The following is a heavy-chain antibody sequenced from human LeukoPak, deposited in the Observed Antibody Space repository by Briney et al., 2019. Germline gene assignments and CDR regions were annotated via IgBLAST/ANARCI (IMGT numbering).Heavy chain of an antibody. Sequence: ASVKVSCKVSGYTLTELSMHWVRQAPGKGLEWMGGFDPEDGETIYAQKFQGRVTITADESTSTAYMELSSLRSEDTAVYYCARGYSYGFDWFDPWGQGTLVTVSS. J-gene: IGHJ5*02. V-gene: IGHV1-24*01. D-gene: IGHD5-18*01. CDR1: GYTLTELS. CDR2: FDPEDGET. CDR3: ARGYSYGFDWFDP.